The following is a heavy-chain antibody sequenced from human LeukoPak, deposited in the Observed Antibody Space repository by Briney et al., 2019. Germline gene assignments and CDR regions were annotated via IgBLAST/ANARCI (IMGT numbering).Heavy chain of an antibody. CDR1: GYTFTVYY. CDR3: ARDIVVVPAADDY. Sequence: ASVKVSCKASGYTFTVYYMHWVRQAPGQGLEWMGWINLNSGGTNYAQKFQGRVTMTRDTSISTAYMELSRLRSDDTAVYSCARDIVVVPAADDYWGQGTLVTVSS. J-gene: IGHJ4*02. D-gene: IGHD2-2*01. V-gene: IGHV1-2*02. CDR2: INLNSGGT.